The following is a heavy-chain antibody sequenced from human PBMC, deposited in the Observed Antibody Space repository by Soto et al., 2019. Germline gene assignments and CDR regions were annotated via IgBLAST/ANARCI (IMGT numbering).Heavy chain of an antibody. Sequence: QVQLVESGGGVVQPGRSLRLSCAASGFTFSSYGMHWVRQAPGKGLEWVAVISYDGSNKYYADSVKGRFTISRDNSKNTLYLQMNSLRAEDTAVYYCAKEYTPGGERYYYYYYGMDVWGQGTTVTVSS. CDR1: GFTFSSYG. CDR2: ISYDGSNK. V-gene: IGHV3-30*18. D-gene: IGHD3-16*01. CDR3: AKEYTPGGERYYYYYYGMDV. J-gene: IGHJ6*02.